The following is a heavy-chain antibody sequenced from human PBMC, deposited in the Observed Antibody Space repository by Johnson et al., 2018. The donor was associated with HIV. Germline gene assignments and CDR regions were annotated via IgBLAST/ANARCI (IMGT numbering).Heavy chain of an antibody. CDR3: ARGGYYYDSYDAFDI. J-gene: IGHJ3*02. D-gene: IGHD3-22*01. CDR1: GFTFSNYG. CDR2: IRYDGSNK. Sequence: VQLVESGGGVVQPGGSLRLSCAASGFTFSNYGMHWVSQAPGKGLEWVAFIRYDGSNKYYADSVKGRFTISRDNSKNTLYLQMNSLRAEDTAVYYCARGGYYYDSYDAFDIWGQGTMVTVSS. V-gene: IGHV3-30*02.